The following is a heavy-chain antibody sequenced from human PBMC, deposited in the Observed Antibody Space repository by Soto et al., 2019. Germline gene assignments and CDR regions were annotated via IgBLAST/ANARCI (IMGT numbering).Heavy chain of an antibody. D-gene: IGHD4-17*01. CDR3: AYGDSRGPFDS. V-gene: IGHV4-59*01. CDR1: GGAISSYY. CDR2: IYNSGST. Sequence: SETLSLTCTVSGGAISSYYWSWIRQPPGKGLEWIGYIYNSGSTNYNPSLKSRVTISVDTSKNQFSLKLSSVTSADTAVYYCAYGDSRGPFDSWGQGTLLTVS. J-gene: IGHJ4*02.